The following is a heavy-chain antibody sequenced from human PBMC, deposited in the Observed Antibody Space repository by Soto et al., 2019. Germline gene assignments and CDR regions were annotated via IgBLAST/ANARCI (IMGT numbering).Heavy chain of an antibody. V-gene: IGHV1-69*02. CDR2: IIPVLNIA. D-gene: IGHD1-26*01. J-gene: IGHJ4*02. CDR1: GGTFPNST. Sequence: QVQLVQSGAEMKRPGSSVKVSCEASGGTFPNSTFNWVRQAPGQGLEWMGRIIPVLNIANYAQNFHGRITITADKSTSTAYLELTSLRSDDTAIYFCARALTASSPFVYWGQGSLVTVSS. CDR3: ARALTASSPFVY.